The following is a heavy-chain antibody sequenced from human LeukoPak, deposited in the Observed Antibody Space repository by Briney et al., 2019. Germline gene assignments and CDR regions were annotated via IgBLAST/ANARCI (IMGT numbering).Heavy chain of an antibody. CDR3: ARVSGSYSPPDY. CDR2: INPNSGGT. J-gene: IGHJ4*02. V-gene: IGHV1-2*02. Sequence: GASVKVSCKDSGYTFTGYYMHWVRQAPGQGLEWMGWINPNSGGTNYAQKFQGRVTMTRDTSISTAYMELSRLRSDDTAVYYCARVSGSYSPPDYWGQGTLVTVSS. D-gene: IGHD1-26*01. CDR1: GYTFTGYY.